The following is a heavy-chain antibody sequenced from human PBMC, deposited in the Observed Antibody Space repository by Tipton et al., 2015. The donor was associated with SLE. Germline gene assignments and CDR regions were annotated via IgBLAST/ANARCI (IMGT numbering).Heavy chain of an antibody. J-gene: IGHJ6*03. CDR2: IYYSGST. D-gene: IGHD3-3*01. CDR1: GGSISSSSYY. Sequence: TLSPTCTVSGGSISSSSYYWGWIRQPPGKGLEWIGSIYYSGSTYYNPSLKSRVTISVDTSKNQFSLKLSSVTAADTAVYYCAREIRFLEWLSYYYYMDVWGKGTTVTVSS. CDR3: AREIRFLEWLSYYYYMDV. V-gene: IGHV4-39*07.